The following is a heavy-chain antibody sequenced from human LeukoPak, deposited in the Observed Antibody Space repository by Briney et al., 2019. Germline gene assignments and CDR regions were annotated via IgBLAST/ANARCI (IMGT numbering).Heavy chain of an antibody. J-gene: IGHJ3*02. CDR1: GGSISSYY. Sequence: PSETLSLTCTVSGGSISSYYWSWIRQPPGKGLEWIGYIYYSGSTNYNPSLKSRVTISVDTSKNQFSLKLSSVTAADTAVYYCAREPGYSYLHAFDIWGQGTMVTVSS. CDR2: IYYSGST. CDR3: AREPGYSYLHAFDI. V-gene: IGHV4-59*01. D-gene: IGHD5-18*01.